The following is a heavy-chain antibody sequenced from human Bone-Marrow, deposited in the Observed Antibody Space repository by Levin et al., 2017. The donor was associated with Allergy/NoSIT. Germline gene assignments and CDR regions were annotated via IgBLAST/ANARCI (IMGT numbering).Heavy chain of an antibody. V-gene: IGHV4-4*02. J-gene: IGHJ4*02. CDR3: ARGGGWGPIDY. CDR2: IYHSGST. Sequence: SETLSLTCAVSGGSISSSNWWTWVRQPPGKGLEWIGEIYHSGSTNYNPSLRSRVTISLDKSMTQFSLKLTSVTAADTAVYYCARGGGWGPIDYWGQGTLVTVSS. D-gene: IGHD3-16*01. CDR1: GGSISSSNW.